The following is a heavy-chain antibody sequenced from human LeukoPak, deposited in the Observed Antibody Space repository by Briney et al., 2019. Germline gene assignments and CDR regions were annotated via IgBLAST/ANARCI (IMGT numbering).Heavy chain of an antibody. Sequence: GGSLRLSCAASGFTFSSYSMNWVRQAPGKGLEWVSSISSSSSYIYYADSVKGRFTISRDNAKNSLYLQMNSLRAEDTAVYYCARDDAAAVPFWYFDYWGQGTLVTVSS. D-gene: IGHD3-3*01. J-gene: IGHJ4*02. V-gene: IGHV3-21*01. CDR1: GFTFSSYS. CDR3: ARDDAAAVPFWYFDY. CDR2: ISSSSSYI.